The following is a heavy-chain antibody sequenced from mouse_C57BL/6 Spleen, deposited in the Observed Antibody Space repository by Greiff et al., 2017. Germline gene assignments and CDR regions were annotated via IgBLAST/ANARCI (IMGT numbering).Heavy chain of an antibody. V-gene: IGHV3-1*01. CDR1: GSSITSGSD. J-gene: IGHJ3*01. D-gene: IGHD2-3*01. CDR3: ARFDGYYAWFAY. Sequence: EVQLKESGPGLVKPSQSLSLTCTVTGSSITSGSDWHWIRPFPGNKLEWMVYISYSSSTNYNPSLKSRISITHDASKNHLFLKLNSVTTEDTATYYCARFDGYYAWFAYWGQGTLVTVSA. CDR2: ISYSSST.